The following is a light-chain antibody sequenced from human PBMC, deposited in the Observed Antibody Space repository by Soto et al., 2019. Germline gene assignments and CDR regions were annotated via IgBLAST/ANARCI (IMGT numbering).Light chain of an antibody. V-gene: IGLV2-14*03. CDR1: SSVVGGYNY. CDR3: SSYTSSRTYV. J-gene: IGLJ1*01. Sequence: QSVLTQPASVSGSPGQSITISCTGTSSVVGGYNYVTWYQQHPGTAPKLMIYDVSDRPSGVSNRFSGSKSGNTASLTISGLQAEDEADYYCSSYTSSRTYVFGTGTKVTVL. CDR2: DVS.